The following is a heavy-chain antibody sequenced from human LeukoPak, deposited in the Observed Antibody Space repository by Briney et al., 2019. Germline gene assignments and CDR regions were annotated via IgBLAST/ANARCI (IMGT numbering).Heavy chain of an antibody. CDR1: GYTFTGYY. D-gene: IGHD3-3*01. V-gene: IGHV1-18*04. CDR2: ISAYNGNT. J-gene: IGHJ6*02. Sequence: ASVKVSCKASGYTFTGYYMHWVRQAPGQGLEWMGWISAYNGNTNYAQKLQGRVTMTTDTSTSTAYMELRSLRSDDTAVYYCARGMQYYDFWSGYYKYGMDVWGQGTTVTVSS. CDR3: ARGMQYYDFWSGYYKYGMDV.